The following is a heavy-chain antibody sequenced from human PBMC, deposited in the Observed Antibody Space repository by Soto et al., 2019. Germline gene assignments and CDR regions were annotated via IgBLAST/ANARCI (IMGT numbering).Heavy chain of an antibody. J-gene: IGHJ4*02. CDR1: GGSFSTYG. CDR2: IIPIFRSA. D-gene: IGHD3-3*02. CDR3: ARDGISNAFDY. Sequence: QVQLVQSVAEVKKPGYSVKVSCKASGGSFSTYGISWVRQAPGQGLEWMGRIIPIFRSAHYTQKLQGRVTITADRSTSIVYMELSSLRSEDTAVYDCARDGISNAFDYWGQGTLVTVSS. V-gene: IGHV1-69*06.